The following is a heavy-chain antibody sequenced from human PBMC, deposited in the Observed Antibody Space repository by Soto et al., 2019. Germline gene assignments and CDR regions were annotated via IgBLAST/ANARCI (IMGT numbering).Heavy chain of an antibody. Sequence: QVKLVESGGNVVQPGRSLRLSCAASGFSFSSHGMHWVRQAPGKGLEWVAHLWAGGNIRYYAYSVKGRFTISSDHSKNTLYLQMDSLGAEDTAVYYCARDAQHLANYGMDVWGQGTTVTVSS. J-gene: IGHJ6*02. CDR3: ARDAQHLANYGMDV. D-gene: IGHD3-3*02. CDR2: LWAGGNIR. V-gene: IGHV3-33*01. CDR1: GFSFSSHG.